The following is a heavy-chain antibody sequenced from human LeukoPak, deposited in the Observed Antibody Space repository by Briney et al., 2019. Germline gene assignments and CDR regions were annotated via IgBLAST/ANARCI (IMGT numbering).Heavy chain of an antibody. CDR3: ARFSYSSSWPGDYYYGMDV. V-gene: IGHV4-34*01. CDR2: INHSGST. CDR1: GGSFSGYY. D-gene: IGHD6-13*01. J-gene: IGHJ6*02. Sequence: RASKTLSLTCAVYGGSFSGYYWSWIRQPPGKGLEWIGEINHSGSTNYNPSLKSRVTISVDTSKNQFSLKLSSVTAADTAVYYCARFSYSSSWPGDYYYGMDVWGQGTTVTVSS.